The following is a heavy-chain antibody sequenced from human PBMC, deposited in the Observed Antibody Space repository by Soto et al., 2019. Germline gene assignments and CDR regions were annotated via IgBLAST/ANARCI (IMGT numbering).Heavy chain of an antibody. CDR3: VKDYSHGRFPDY. V-gene: IGHV3-74*01. Sequence: EVQLVESGGGFNQPGGSLRLSCAASGFTFSTYCMHWVRHTPGTGLVWVSRTCRYGRELYYADSVKGRFTISRDNSQSTLYLQMSGLRPEDTGVYFCVKDYSHGRFPDYWGQGTLVTVSS. J-gene: IGHJ4*02. D-gene: IGHD1-26*01. CDR2: TCRYGREL. CDR1: GFTFSTYC.